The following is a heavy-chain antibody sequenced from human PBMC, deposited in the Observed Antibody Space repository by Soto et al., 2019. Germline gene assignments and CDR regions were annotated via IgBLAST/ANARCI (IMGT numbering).Heavy chain of an antibody. CDR1: GFTFSSYS. V-gene: IGHV3-21*01. Sequence: EVQLVESGGGLVKPGGPLRLSCAASGFTFSSYSMNWVRQAPGKGLEWVSSISSSSSYIYYADSVKGRFTISRDNAKNSLYLQMNRLRAEDTAVYYCARYGSPDDIVVVPAAMGNWFDPWGQGTLVTVSS. J-gene: IGHJ5*02. D-gene: IGHD2-2*01. CDR3: ARYGSPDDIVVVPAAMGNWFDP. CDR2: ISSSSSYI.